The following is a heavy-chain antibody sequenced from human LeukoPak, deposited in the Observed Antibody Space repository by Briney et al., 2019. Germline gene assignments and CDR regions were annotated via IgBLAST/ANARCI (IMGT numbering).Heavy chain of an antibody. Sequence: PGGSLRLYCAASGFSFSSYGMSWVRQAPGKGLEWVAVISYDGSNKYYADSVKGRFTISRDNSKNTLYLQMNSLRAEDTALYYCARWSDDTGYHNWFDPWGQGTLVTVAS. CDR3: ARWSDDTGYHNWFDP. D-gene: IGHD3-9*01. J-gene: IGHJ5*02. CDR1: GFSFSSYG. CDR2: ISYDGSNK. V-gene: IGHV3-30*03.